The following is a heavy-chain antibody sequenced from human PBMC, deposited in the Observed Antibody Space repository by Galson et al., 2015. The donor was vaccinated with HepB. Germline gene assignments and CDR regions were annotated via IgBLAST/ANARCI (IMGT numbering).Heavy chain of an antibody. CDR2: IYPGDSET. D-gene: IGHD3-10*01. CDR3: ARRGRAYHGAGSGWFDP. CDR1: GSIFTNYW. V-gene: IGHV5-51*03. Sequence: QSGAEVKKPGESLKISCQGSGSIFTNYWIGWVRQMPGKGLEWMGIIYPGDSETRYSPSFEAQVTISVDNSINTAYLQWSSLKASDTAIYYCARRGRAYHGAGSGWFDPWGQGTLVTVSS. J-gene: IGHJ5*02.